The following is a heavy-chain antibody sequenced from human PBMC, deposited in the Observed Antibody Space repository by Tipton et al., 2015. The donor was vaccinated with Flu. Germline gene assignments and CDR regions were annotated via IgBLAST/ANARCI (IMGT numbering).Heavy chain of an antibody. J-gene: IGHJ5*02. D-gene: IGHD4-17*01. CDR1: GYSISGDYY. CDR3: ARHRGTTATTLDWFDP. Sequence: TLSLTCTVSGYSISGDYYWGWIRQPPGKGLEWIGSSHHSGGTYYNPSLKSRVTISVDTPKSQFSLRLNSVTVADTGVYYCARHRGTTATTLDWFDPWGQGTLVNVSS. CDR2: SHHSGGT. V-gene: IGHV4-38-2*02.